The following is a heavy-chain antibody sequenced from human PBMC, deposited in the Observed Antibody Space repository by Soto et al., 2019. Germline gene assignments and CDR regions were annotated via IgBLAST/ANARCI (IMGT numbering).Heavy chain of an antibody. CDR1: GFTFSLYE. Sequence: PGGSLRLSCAASGFTFSLYEMNWVRQVPGKGLEWLAYISGSGETAYYADSVRGRFTISSDNAQSSLYLRMNSLRGDDTAVYFCATVPPIGVTIWRFDPWGQGTLVTVSS. CDR2: ISGSGETA. V-gene: IGHV3-48*03. J-gene: IGHJ5*02. CDR3: ATVPPIGVTIWRFDP. D-gene: IGHD2-8*01.